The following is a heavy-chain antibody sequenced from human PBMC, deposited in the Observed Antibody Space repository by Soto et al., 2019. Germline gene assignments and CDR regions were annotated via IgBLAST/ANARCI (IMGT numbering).Heavy chain of an antibody. CDR2: IYFRGNT. Sequence: QLQLQESGPGLVKPSETLSLTCSVSGDSINSDKYYWGWIRQPPGKGLEWIGSIYFRGNTYYNPSLNNRVTISLDKSKSQCSLKLNSVTAADSAVYFCARLEGLATISYYFDFWGQGALVTVSS. CDR1: GDSINSDKYY. CDR3: ARLEGLATISYYFDF. D-gene: IGHD3-9*01. J-gene: IGHJ4*02. V-gene: IGHV4-39*01.